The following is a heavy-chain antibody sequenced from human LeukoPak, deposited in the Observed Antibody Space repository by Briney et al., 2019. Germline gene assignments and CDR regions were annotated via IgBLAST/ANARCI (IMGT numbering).Heavy chain of an antibody. CDR3: ARVIDSSSSGDFDY. D-gene: IGHD6-6*01. CDR1: GYTFTSYG. Sequence: ASVKVSCKASGYTFTSYGISWVRQAPGQGLEWMGGIIPIFATANYAQKFQGRVTITADKSTSTAYMELSSLRSEDTAMYYCARVIDSSSSGDFDYWGQGTLVTVSS. CDR2: IIPIFATA. V-gene: IGHV1-69*06. J-gene: IGHJ4*02.